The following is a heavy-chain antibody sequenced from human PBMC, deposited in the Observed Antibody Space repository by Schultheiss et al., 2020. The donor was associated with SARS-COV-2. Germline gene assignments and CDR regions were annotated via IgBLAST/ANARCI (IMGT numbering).Heavy chain of an antibody. D-gene: IGHD1-26*01. CDR1: GFTFSGSA. Sequence: GGSLRLSCAASGFTFSGSAMHWVRQASGKGLEWVGRIRSKANSYATAYAASVKGRFTISRDDSKNTAYLQMNSLKTEDTAVYYCTRLGRSGSYWIDYWGQGTLVTVSS. CDR3: TRLGRSGSYWIDY. CDR2: IRSKANSYAT. V-gene: IGHV3-73*01. J-gene: IGHJ4*02.